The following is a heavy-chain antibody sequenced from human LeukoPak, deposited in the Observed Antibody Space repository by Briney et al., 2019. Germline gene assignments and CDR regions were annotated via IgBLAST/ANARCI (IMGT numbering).Heavy chain of an antibody. V-gene: IGHV1-46*01. Sequence: GASVKVSCKASGYTFTSKYIHWVRQAPGQGLEYMGIISPRGTYTDYAQKFRGRVTMTSDTSTSTVYMELSSLSSVDTAVYYCAREYPGTYNFDYWGQGTLVTVSS. J-gene: IGHJ4*02. CDR3: AREYPGTYNFDY. CDR2: ISPRGTYT. D-gene: IGHD1-1*01. CDR1: GYTFTSKY.